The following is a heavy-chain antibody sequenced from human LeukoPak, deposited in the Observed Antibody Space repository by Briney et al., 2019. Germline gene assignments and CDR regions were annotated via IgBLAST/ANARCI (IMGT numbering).Heavy chain of an antibody. CDR1: GFTFDNYG. V-gene: IGHV3-20*04. J-gene: IGHJ5*02. Sequence: PGGSLRLSCAASGFTFDNYGMSWVRLAPGKGLEWVSGINWNGGSIGYAHSVKGRFTISRDNAKNSLYLQMNSLRAEDTAVYYCASTSGYDSHGYCSGGSCYSFPAWGQGTLVTVSS. CDR3: ASTSGYDSHGYCSGGSCYSFPA. CDR2: INWNGGSI. D-gene: IGHD2-15*01.